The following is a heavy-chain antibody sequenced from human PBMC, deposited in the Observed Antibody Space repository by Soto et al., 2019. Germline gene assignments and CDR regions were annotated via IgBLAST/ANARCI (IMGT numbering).Heavy chain of an antibody. Sequence: EVQLVESGGGLVQPGGSLRLSCAASGFTFSSYSMNWVRQAPGKGLEWVSYISSSSTTMYYADSVKGRFTISRDNAKNSLYLQMNSLRAEDTAVYYCARDYSGVWYFDYWGQGTLVTVSS. D-gene: IGHD6-25*01. CDR3: ARDYSGVWYFDY. CDR2: ISSSSTTM. V-gene: IGHV3-48*01. CDR1: GFTFSSYS. J-gene: IGHJ4*02.